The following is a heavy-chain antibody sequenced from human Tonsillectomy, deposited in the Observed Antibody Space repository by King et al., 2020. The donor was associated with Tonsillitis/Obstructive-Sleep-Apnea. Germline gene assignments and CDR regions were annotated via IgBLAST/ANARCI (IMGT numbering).Heavy chain of an antibody. CDR2: IKQDGSEK. CDR1: GFTFSSYW. V-gene: IGHV3-7*02. Sequence: VQLVESGGGLVQPGGSLRLSCAASGFTFSSYWMSWVRQAPGKGLEWVANIKQDGSEKYYVDSVKGRFTTSRDNAKNSLYLQMNSLRAEDTAVYYCAVNIVATITDDYYFDYWGQGTLVTVSS. D-gene: IGHD5-12*01. CDR3: AVNIVATITDDYYFDY. J-gene: IGHJ4*02.